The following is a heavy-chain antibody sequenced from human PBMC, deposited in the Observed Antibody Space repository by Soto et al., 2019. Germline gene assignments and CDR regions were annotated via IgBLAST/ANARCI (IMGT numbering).Heavy chain of an antibody. CDR3: AKGSTSYNGVYDPFDI. J-gene: IGHJ3*02. V-gene: IGHV3-23*01. Sequence: EVQLLESGGGLVQPGGSLRLSCEASGFIFSNYAMSWVRQGPGKGLEWVSVIGGEAVSTNCADSVTGRCPVSRDNYKNTVSLQLDSLSDDDTAVYYCAKGSTSYNGVYDPFDIWGQGTMVTVSS. CDR2: IGGEAVST. D-gene: IGHD1-1*01. CDR1: GFIFSNYA.